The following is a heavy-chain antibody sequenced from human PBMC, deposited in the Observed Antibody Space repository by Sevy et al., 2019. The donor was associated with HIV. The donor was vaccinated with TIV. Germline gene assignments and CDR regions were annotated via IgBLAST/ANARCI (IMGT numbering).Heavy chain of an antibody. CDR2: ISYDGSDK. J-gene: IGHJ6*02. V-gene: IGHV3-30-3*01. CDR3: ARPRANYVDHYFFYAMDV. Sequence: GGSLRLSCAASGFAFSNYYAMHWVRQAPGKGLEWVALISYDGSDKYYADSVKGRFTISRDNFKTTLYLQMNSRTTEDTAVYYCARPRANYVDHYFFYAMDVWGQGTTVTVSS. D-gene: IGHD4-17*01. CDR1: GFAFSNYYA.